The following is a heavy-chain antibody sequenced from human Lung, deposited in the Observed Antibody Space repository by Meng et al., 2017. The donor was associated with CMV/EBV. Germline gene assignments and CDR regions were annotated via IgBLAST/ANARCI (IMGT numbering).Heavy chain of an antibody. D-gene: IGHD2-21*01. V-gene: IGHV4-59*01. J-gene: IGHJ4*02. CDR1: GGSINSYY. CDR3: ARGSYLAVEG. Sequence: HVQLRESGPGLGKPSETLSLTCTVSGGSINSYYWSWIRQPPGQGLEWLGYFYYRGNSNYNPSLKSRVTISVDTSKNLFSLNLTSVTAADAALYYCARGSYLAVEGWGLGTLVTVSS. CDR2: FYYRGNS.